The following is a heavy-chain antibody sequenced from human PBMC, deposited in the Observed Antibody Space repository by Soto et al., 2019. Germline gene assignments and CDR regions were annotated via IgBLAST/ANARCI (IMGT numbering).Heavy chain of an antibody. D-gene: IGHD5-12*01. Sequence: GASGKVSCTASGYTFTSYGISWVRQAPGQGLEWMGWISAYNGNTNYAQKLQGRVTMTTDTSTSTAYMELRSLRSDDTAVYYCARVFLSGYDKNNNWFDPWGQGTLVTVSS. V-gene: IGHV1-18*01. CDR1: GYTFTSYG. J-gene: IGHJ5*02. CDR2: ISAYNGNT. CDR3: ARVFLSGYDKNNNWFDP.